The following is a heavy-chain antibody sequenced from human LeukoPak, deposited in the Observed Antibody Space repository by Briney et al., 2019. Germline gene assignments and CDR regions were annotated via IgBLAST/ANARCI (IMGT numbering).Heavy chain of an antibody. Sequence: GGSLRLSCAASGFTFDDYTMHWVRHAPGKGLEWVSLISWDGGSTYYADSVKGRFTISRDNSKNSLYLQMNSLRTEDTALYYCAKGGYGDYSGYWGQGTLVTVSS. J-gene: IGHJ4*02. CDR2: ISWDGGST. CDR1: GFTFDDYT. CDR3: AKGGYGDYSGY. D-gene: IGHD4-17*01. V-gene: IGHV3-43*01.